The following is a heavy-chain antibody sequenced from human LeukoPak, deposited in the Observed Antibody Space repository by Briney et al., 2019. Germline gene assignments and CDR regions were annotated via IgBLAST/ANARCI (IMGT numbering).Heavy chain of an antibody. J-gene: IGHJ4*02. CDR3: ARARDGYNFWDYYFDY. CDR1: GGTFSSYA. V-gene: IGHV1-69*13. Sequence: GASVKVSCKASGGTFSSYAISWVRQAPGQGLEWMGGIIPIFGTANYAQKFQGRVTITADESTSTAYMELSSLRSEDTAVYYCARARDGYNFWDYYFDYWGQGTLVTVSS. D-gene: IGHD5-24*01. CDR2: IIPIFGTA.